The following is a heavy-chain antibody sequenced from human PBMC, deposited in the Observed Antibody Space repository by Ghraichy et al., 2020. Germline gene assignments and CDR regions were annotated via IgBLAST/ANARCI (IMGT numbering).Heavy chain of an antibody. CDR1: GFTFSYYK. CDR3: ARDRVRKYQVVTTYYYALDV. CDR2: ITSGSDNM. J-gene: IGHJ6*02. Sequence: GGSLRLSCAASGFTFSYYKMNWVRQAPGKGLEWVSSITSGSDNMYYADSVKGRFTISRDNAKNSLYLQMNSLGPEDTAVYYCARDRVRKYQVVTTYYYALDVWCQGTTVTVSS. D-gene: IGHD2-2*01. V-gene: IGHV3-21*01.